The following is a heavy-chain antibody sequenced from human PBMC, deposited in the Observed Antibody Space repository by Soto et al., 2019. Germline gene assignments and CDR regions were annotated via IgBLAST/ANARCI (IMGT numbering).Heavy chain of an antibody. V-gene: IGHV4-4*02. J-gene: IGHJ5*01. CDR1: GGSISSSNW. D-gene: IGHD2-8*01. CDR3: ARLIGDSWLDS. CDR2: IYHSGST. Sequence: SETLSLTCAVSGGSISSSNWWSWVRQPPGKGLEWIGEIYHSGSTNYNPSLRRRITINADTSNNQLSLQLNSVTPDDTAVYYCARLIGDSWLDSWGQGTLVTVSS.